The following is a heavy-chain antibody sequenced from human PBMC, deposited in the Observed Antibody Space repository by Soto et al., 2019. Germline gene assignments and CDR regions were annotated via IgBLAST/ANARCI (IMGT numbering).Heavy chain of an antibody. CDR1: GFTFSSYA. J-gene: IGHJ1*01. CDR2: ISYDGSNK. D-gene: IGHD2-21*02. CDR3: ARDTVVTPYYCFQH. V-gene: IGHV3-30-3*01. Sequence: QVQLVESGGGVVQPGRSLRLSCAASGFTFSSYAMHWVRQAPGKGLEWVAVISYDGSNKYYADSVKGRFTISRDNSKNTLYLQMNSLRAEDTAVYYCARDTVVTPYYCFQHWGQGTLVTVSS.